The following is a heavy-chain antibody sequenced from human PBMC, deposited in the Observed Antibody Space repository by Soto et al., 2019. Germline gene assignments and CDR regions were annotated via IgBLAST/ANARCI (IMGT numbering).Heavy chain of an antibody. CDR2: IKQDGSEK. Sequence: GGSLRLSCAASGFTFSSYWMSWVRQAPGKGLEWVANIKQDGSEKYYVDSVKGRFTISRDNAKNSLYLQMNSLRAEDTAVYYCARDSAPGYQLPYYMDVWGKGTTVTVSS. CDR1: GFTFSSYW. D-gene: IGHD2-2*01. J-gene: IGHJ6*03. CDR3: ARDSAPGYQLPYYMDV. V-gene: IGHV3-7*01.